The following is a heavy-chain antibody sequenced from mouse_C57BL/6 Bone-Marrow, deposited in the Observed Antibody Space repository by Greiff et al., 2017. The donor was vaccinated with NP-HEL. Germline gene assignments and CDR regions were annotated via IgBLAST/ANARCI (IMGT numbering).Heavy chain of an antibody. Sequence: EVQLQQSGPELVKPGASVKMSCKASGYTFTDYNMHWVKQSHGKSLEWIGYINPNNGGTSYNQKFKGKATLTVNKSSSTAYMELRSLTSEDSAVYYCASITTVVAWDYWGQGTTLTVSS. CDR3: ASITTVVAWDY. CDR1: GYTFTDYN. D-gene: IGHD1-1*01. V-gene: IGHV1-22*01. J-gene: IGHJ2*01. CDR2: INPNNGGT.